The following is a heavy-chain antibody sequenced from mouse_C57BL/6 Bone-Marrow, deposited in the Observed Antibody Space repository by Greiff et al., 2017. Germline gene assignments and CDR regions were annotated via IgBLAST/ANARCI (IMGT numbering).Heavy chain of an antibody. D-gene: IGHD2-10*02. J-gene: IGHJ3*01. CDR1: GYSITSGYY. V-gene: IGHV3-6*01. CDR2: ISYDGSN. Sequence: EESGPGLVKPSQSLSLTCSVTGYSITSGYYWNWIRQFPGNKLEWMGYISYDGSNNYNPALKNRISITRDTSKNQFFLKLNSVTTEDTATYYCARGYGNPWFAYWGQGTLVTVSA. CDR3: ARGYGNPWFAY.